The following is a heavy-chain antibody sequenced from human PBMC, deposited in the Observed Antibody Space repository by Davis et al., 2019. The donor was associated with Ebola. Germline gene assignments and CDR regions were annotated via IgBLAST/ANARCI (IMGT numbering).Heavy chain of an antibody. D-gene: IGHD3-9*01. CDR2: ISGFNTNT. CDR3: ARAPNYDVLTGTSSYYFDY. V-gene: IGHV1-18*04. CDR1: GYTFTSYG. Sequence: ASVKVSCKSSGYTFTSYGLVWVRQAPGLGLEWMGWISGFNTNTNFAQKFQGRVTVSKDTSKNTAYMNLRSLTSDDTAIYSCARAPNYDVLTGTSSYYFDYWGQGTRVTVAS. J-gene: IGHJ4*02.